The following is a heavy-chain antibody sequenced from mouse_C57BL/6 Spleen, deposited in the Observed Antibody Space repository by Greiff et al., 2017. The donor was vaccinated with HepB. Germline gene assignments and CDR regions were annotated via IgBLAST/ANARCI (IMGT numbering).Heavy chain of an antibody. CDR2: ISSGSSTI. CDR3: AYDYAMDY. V-gene: IGHV5-17*01. J-gene: IGHJ4*01. D-gene: IGHD2-3*01. Sequence: EVKLMESGGGLVKPGGSLKLSCAASGFTFSDYGMHWVRQAPEKGLEWVAYISSGSSTIYYADTVKGRFTISRDNAKNTLFLQMTSLRSEDTAMYYCAYDYAMDYWGQGTSVTVSS. CDR1: GFTFSDYG.